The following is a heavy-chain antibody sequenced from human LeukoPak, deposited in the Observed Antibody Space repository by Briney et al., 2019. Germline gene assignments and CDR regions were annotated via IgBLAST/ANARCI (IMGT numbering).Heavy chain of an antibody. V-gene: IGHV3-33*01. Sequence: PGGSLRLSCAASGFTFSSYVMHWVRQAPGEGLEWVAVIWSDGSNKYYADSVKSRFTISRDNSKNTLYLQMNTLRAEDTAVYYCARAPVAASYYFDYWGQGTLVTVSS. CDR1: GFTFSSYV. D-gene: IGHD6-19*01. CDR2: IWSDGSNK. J-gene: IGHJ4*02. CDR3: ARAPVAASYYFDY.